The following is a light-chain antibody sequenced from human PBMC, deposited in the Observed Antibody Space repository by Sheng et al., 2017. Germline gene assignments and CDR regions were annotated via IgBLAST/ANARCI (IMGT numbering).Light chain of an antibody. CDR1: QSVGSN. Sequence: EIVMTQSPATLSVSPGERATLSCRASQSVGSNLAWYQQTPGQAPRLLIYAASTRATGIPARFSGSGSGTEFTLTISSLQSEDFAVYYCHHYNEWPPLFPFGPGTKVDIK. CDR2: AAS. J-gene: IGKJ3*01. V-gene: IGKV3-15*01. CDR3: HHYNEWPPLFP.